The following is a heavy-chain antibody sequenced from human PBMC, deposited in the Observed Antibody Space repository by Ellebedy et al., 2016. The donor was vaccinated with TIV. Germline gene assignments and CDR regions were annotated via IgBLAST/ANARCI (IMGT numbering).Heavy chain of an antibody. J-gene: IGHJ4*02. D-gene: IGHD3-22*01. CDR2: ISGGGETT. CDR3: AKGRKLIRSSSLYY. V-gene: IGHV3-23*01. CDR1: GFTFSSYA. Sequence: GESLKISCAASGFTFSSYAMNWIRQAPGKGLEWVSVISGGGETTSYADSVKGRFTISRDNSKNMLFLQMNSLRAEDTALYYCAKGRKLIRSSSLYYWGQGTLVTVSS.